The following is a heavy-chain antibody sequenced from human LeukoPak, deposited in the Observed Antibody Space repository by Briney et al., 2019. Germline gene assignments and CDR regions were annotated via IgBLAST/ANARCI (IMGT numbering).Heavy chain of an antibody. CDR3: ARDYGYSSSWSRYNWFDP. CDR2: IYYSGST. J-gene: IGHJ5*02. CDR1: GGSISSGGYY. Sequence: SQTLSLTCTVSGGSISSGGYYWSWIRQHPGKGLEWIGYIYYSGSTYYNTSLKSRVTISVDTSKNQFSLKLSSVTAADTAVYYCARDYGYSSSWSRYNWFDPWGQGTLVTVSS. V-gene: IGHV4-31*03. D-gene: IGHD6-13*01.